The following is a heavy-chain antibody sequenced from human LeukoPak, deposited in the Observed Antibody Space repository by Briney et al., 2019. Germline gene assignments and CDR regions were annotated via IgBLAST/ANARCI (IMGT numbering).Heavy chain of an antibody. CDR2: IYSSGST. CDR3: ARALSSYDFWSGYTYYYYYYMDV. D-gene: IGHD3-3*01. V-gene: IGHV4-61*02. CDR1: GGSISSGSYY. J-gene: IGHJ6*03. Sequence: SETLSLTCTVSGGSISSGSYYWSWIRQPAGKGLEWIGRIYSSGSTNYNPSLKSRVTISLDTSKNQFSLKLSSVTAADTAVYYCARALSSYDFWSGYTYYYYYYMDVWGKGTTVTVSS.